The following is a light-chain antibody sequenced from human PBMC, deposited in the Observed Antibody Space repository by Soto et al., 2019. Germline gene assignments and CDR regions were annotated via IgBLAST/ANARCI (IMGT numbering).Light chain of an antibody. CDR1: SSDVGGYNY. CDR2: EVS. Sequence: QSALTQPASVSGSPGQSITISCTGTSSDVGGYNYVSWYQQHPGKAPKIMIYEVSNRPSWVSDRFSGSKSGNTASLTISGLQAEDEADYYFSSYTSTTNWVFGGGTKLTVL. CDR3: SSYTSTTNWV. V-gene: IGLV2-14*01. J-gene: IGLJ3*02.